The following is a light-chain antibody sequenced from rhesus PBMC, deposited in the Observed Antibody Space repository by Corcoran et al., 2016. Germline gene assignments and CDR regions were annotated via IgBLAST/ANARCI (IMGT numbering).Light chain of an antibody. J-gene: IGKJ1*01. CDR2: KAS. Sequence: DIQMTQSPSSLSASVGDTVTITCRASQSISSWLDWYQQKPGKAPKLLIYKASSLQSGVPSRFSGSGSGTDLTLTISSLQPEDFATYYCLQYSSSPWTFGQGTKVEIK. V-gene: IGKV1-22*01. CDR1: QSISSW. CDR3: LQYSSSPWT.